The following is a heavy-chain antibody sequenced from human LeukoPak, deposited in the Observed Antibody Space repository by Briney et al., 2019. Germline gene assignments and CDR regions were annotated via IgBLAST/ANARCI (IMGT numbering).Heavy chain of an antibody. CDR3: ARAEAVAGHNWAYYFDY. D-gene: IGHD6-19*01. J-gene: IGHJ4*02. Sequence: SETLSLTCTVSGGSISSGSYYWSWIRQPAGKGLEWIGRIYTSGSTNYNPSLKSRVTISVDTSKNQFSLKLSSVTAADTAVYYCARAEAVAGHNWAYYFDYWGQGTLVTVSS. CDR1: GGSISSGSYY. CDR2: IYTSGST. V-gene: IGHV4-61*02.